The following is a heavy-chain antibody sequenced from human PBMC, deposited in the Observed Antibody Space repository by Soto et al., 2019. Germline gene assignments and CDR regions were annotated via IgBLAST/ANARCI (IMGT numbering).Heavy chain of an antibody. CDR2: IDPSDSYT. D-gene: IGHD3-3*01. CDR3: ASPESCDFWSGCYGMDV. CDR1: GYSFTSYG. V-gene: IGHV5-10-1*01. J-gene: IGHJ6*02. Sequence: PGESLKICCKGSGYSFTSYGISWVRQMPGKGLEWMGRIDPSDSYTNYSPSFQGHVTISADKSISTAYLQWSSLKASDTAMYYCASPESCDFWSGCYGMDVWGQGTTVTVS.